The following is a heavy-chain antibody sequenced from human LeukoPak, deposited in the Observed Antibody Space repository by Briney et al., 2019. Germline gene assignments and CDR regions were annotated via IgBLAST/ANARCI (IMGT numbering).Heavy chain of an antibody. J-gene: IGHJ6*02. CDR3: AKDIRAPLLWFGELFPRNYYYGMDV. Sequence: GGSLRLSCAASGFTFDDYAMHWVRQAPGKGLEWVSGISWNSGSIGYADSVKGRFTISRDNAKNSLYLQMNSPRAEDTALYYCAKDIRAPLLWFGELFPRNYYYGMDVWGQGTTVTVSS. D-gene: IGHD3-10*01. V-gene: IGHV3-9*01. CDR2: ISWNSGSI. CDR1: GFTFDDYA.